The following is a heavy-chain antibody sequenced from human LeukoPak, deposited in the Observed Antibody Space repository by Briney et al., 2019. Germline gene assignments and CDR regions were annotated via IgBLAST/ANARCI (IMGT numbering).Heavy chain of an antibody. CDR1: GFTFSTYT. CDR3: ARYCTFRTCSATQFDA. J-gene: IGHJ5*02. D-gene: IGHD2-8*01. Sequence: PGGSLRLSCAASGFTFSTYTMNWVRQAPGKGLEWVSSISSRRSYIYYVDSVKGRFTISRDNAKNSLYLQMNSLRADDSAVYYCARYCTFRTCSATQFDAWGQGTLVTVSS. CDR2: ISSRRSYI. V-gene: IGHV3-21*01.